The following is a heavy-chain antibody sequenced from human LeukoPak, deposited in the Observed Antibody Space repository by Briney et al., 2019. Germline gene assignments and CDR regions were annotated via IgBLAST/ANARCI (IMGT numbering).Heavy chain of an antibody. Sequence: SETLSLTCTVSGGSISSGDYYWTWIRQPAGKGLEWIGRIYTTGSTSYNPSLKNRVTISVDTSKNQISLKLSCVTAADTAVYYCARDRGISTARGVPSWFDPWGQGTLVTVSS. V-gene: IGHV4-61*02. J-gene: IGHJ5*02. CDR3: ARDRGISTARGVPSWFDP. D-gene: IGHD3-10*01. CDR2: IYTTGST. CDR1: GGSISSGDYY.